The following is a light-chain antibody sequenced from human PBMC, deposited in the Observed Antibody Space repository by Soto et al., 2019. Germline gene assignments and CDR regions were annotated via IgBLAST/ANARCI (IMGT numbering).Light chain of an antibody. CDR3: ASWDDSLRWV. J-gene: IGLJ3*02. CDR1: SPNIGSQF. Sequence: QSVLPQPPAASGTPGQRVTISCFGSSPNIGSQFVYWYQQLPGAAPKLLIYKTNQRPPGVPDRFPGSKSGASASLAISGLRTEDEADYYCASWDDSLRWVFGGGTKLTVL. V-gene: IGLV1-47*01. CDR2: KTN.